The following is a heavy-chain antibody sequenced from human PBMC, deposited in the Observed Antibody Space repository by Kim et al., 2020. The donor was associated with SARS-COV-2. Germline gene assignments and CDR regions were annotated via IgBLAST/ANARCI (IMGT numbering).Heavy chain of an antibody. V-gene: IGHV3-23*01. CDR2: ICGSGGNI. Sequence: GGSLRLSCAISGLTFQSTAMSWVRQAPGKGLEWVAHICGSGGNIYYGTSVEGRFSISRDNSKNTVYLQMASLRVDDTAVYYCSGDYDDWGRGTLVTVSS. CDR3: SGDYDD. CDR1: GLTFQSTA. D-gene: IGHD3-16*01. J-gene: IGHJ4*02.